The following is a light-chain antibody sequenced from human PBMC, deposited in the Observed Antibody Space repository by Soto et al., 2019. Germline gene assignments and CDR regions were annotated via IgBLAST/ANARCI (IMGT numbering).Light chain of an antibody. CDR2: AAS. J-gene: IGKJ5*01. V-gene: IGKV1D-12*01. CDR3: QQPISFPIT. Sequence: DIQLTQSPSFVSASVGDRVTITCRASQDLSSWLAWYQQKPGKAPKLLISAASSLQSGVPSRFSGSGSGTDFTLTIRSLQPEDFATYYCQQPISFPITFGQGTRLEIK. CDR1: QDLSSW.